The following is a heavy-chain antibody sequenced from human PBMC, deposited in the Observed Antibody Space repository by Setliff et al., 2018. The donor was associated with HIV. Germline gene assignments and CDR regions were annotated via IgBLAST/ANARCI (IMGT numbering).Heavy chain of an antibody. V-gene: IGHV3-15*01. CDR2: IKSKTDGGTA. CDR3: ARGRLLWSGSYYYYYMDV. Sequence: GGSLRLSCAVSGFTLSHAYMSWVRQAPGKGLEWVGRIKSKTDGGTADYAAPVKGRFTISRDDSKNTLYLQMNSLKTEDTAVYYCARGRLLWSGSYYYYYMDVWGKGTTVTVSS. J-gene: IGHJ6*03. CDR1: GFTLSHAY. D-gene: IGHD3-10*01.